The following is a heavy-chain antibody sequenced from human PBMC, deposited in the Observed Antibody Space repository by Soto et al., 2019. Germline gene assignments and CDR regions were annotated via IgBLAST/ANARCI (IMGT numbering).Heavy chain of an antibody. V-gene: IGHV1-46*03. CDR1: GYTFTSYY. Sequence: QVQLVQSGAEVKKPGASVTVSCQASGYTFTSYYIHWVRQAPGQGLEWMGIINHSGGSTSYAQKFQGRVTMTRDTSTSTVYMEVSGLRSEDTAVYYCARDQEPSTLYYDYYYMDVWGKGTTVTVSS. CDR2: INHSGGST. CDR3: ARDQEPSTLYYDYYYMDV. J-gene: IGHJ6*03.